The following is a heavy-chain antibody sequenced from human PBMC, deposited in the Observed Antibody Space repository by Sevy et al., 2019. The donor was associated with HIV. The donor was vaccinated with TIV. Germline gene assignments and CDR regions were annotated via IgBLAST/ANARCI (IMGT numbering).Heavy chain of an antibody. D-gene: IGHD3-16*02. CDR2: IKSKTDGGTT. CDR1: GLTFSNAW. V-gene: IGHV3-15*01. J-gene: IGHJ4*02. Sequence: GGSLRLSCAASGLTFSNAWMSWVRQAPGKGLEWVGRIKSKTDGGTTDYAAPVKGRFTISRDDSKNTLYLQMNSLKTEDTAVYYCTTASRGVWVSYRRRLDYWGQGTLVTVSS. CDR3: TTASRGVWVSYRRRLDY.